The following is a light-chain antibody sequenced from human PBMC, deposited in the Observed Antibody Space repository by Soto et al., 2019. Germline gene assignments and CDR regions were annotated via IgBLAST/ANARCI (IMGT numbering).Light chain of an antibody. Sequence: DIPMTQSPSSLSASVGDMVTITCRASQNVRNYLNWYQKKSGEAPNLLIFAASTLQSGVPSRFSGSGAETEFTLTISSLQPEDFATYYCQESYTRAFGQGTVV. CDR2: AAS. CDR3: QESYTRA. J-gene: IGKJ1*01. CDR1: QNVRNY. V-gene: IGKV1-39*01.